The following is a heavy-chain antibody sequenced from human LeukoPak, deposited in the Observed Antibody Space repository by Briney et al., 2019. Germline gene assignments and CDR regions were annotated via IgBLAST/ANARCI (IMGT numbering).Heavy chain of an antibody. V-gene: IGHV4-34*01. CDR3: ARGQGRDGYNGILDY. CDR2: INPSGTT. CDR1: GGPFSGYY. J-gene: IGHJ4*02. D-gene: IGHD5-24*01. Sequence: SETLSLTCAVYGGPFSGYYWTWIRQPPGKGLEWIGEINPSGTTNYNPSLKSRVTISVDRSNNQFSLELRSVTAADPAVLYCARGQGRDGYNGILDYWGQAGLVSVSS.